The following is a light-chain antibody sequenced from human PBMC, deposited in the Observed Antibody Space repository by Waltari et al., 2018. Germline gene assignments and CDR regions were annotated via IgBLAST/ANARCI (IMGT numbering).Light chain of an antibody. CDR2: NAS. J-gene: IGKJ2*03. CDR3: QQNYGTPYS. CDR1: ENVNNY. V-gene: IGKV1-39*01. Sequence: SQLTQPPSSLSASVGDRVSLTCRASENVNNYLNWYQQKPGKAPKLLIYNASSLQSGVPSRFSGSGSGTDYTFTISSLQSEDVATYYCQQNYGTPYSFGQGTKVEIK.